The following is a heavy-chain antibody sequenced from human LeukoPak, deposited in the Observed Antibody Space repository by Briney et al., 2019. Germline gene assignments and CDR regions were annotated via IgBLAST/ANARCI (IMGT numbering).Heavy chain of an antibody. J-gene: IGHJ4*02. CDR2: ISGSGVRT. CDR1: GFTFNNFP. Sequence: PGGSLRLSCAPSGFTFNNFPMSWVRHAPGKGLEWVSTISGSGVRTYYAHSVKGRFTISRDNYKSTLSLQMNSLRAEDTALYYCAKKSCSSPNCPFDYWGQGTLVTVSS. CDR3: AKKSCSSPNCPFDY. D-gene: IGHD2-2*01. V-gene: IGHV3-23*01.